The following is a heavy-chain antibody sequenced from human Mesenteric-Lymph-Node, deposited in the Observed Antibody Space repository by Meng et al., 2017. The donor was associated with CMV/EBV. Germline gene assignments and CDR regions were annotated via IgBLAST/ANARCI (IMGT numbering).Heavy chain of an antibody. CDR2: ISAYNGNT. V-gene: IGHV1-18*01. CDR1: GYTFTSYG. CDR3: ARAGYSYGFIGMDV. D-gene: IGHD5-18*01. J-gene: IGHJ6*02. Sequence: ASVKVSCKASGYTFTSYGINWVRQAPGQGLEWMGWISAYNGNTNYAQKLQGRVTMTTDTSTSTAYMELRSLRSDDTAVYYCARAGYSYGFIGMDVWGQGTTVTVSS.